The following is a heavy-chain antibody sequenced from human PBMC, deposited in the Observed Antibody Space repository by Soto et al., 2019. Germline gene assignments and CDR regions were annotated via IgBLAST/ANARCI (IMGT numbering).Heavy chain of an antibody. CDR2: TYYRSKWYN. CDR3: ARDMGIVVVPASYYYGMDV. D-gene: IGHD2-2*03. Sequence: SQTLSLTCAISGDSVSSNSAAWNWIRQSPSRGLEWLGRTYYRSKWYNDYAVSVKGRITINPDTSKNQFSLQLNSVTPEDTAVYYCARDMGIVVVPASYYYGMDVWGQGTTVTVSS. CDR1: GDSVSSNSAA. V-gene: IGHV6-1*01. J-gene: IGHJ6*02.